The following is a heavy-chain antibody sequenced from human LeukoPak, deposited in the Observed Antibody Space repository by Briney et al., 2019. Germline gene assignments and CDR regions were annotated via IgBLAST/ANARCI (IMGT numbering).Heavy chain of an antibody. V-gene: IGHV4-34*01. CDR1: GGSFSGYY. J-gene: IGHJ5*02. CDR2: INHSGST. Sequence: SETLSLTCAVYGGSFSGYYWSWIRQPQGKGLEWIGEINHSGSTNYNPSLKSRVTISVDTSKNQFSLKLSSVTAADTAVYYCARGRLLWFGELLSRLGTNWFDPWGQGTLVTVSS. CDR3: ARGRLLWFGELLSRLGTNWFDP. D-gene: IGHD3-10*01.